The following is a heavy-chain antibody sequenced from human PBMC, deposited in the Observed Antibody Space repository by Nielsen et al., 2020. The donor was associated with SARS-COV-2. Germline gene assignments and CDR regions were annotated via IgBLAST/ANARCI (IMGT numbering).Heavy chain of an antibody. CDR2: IRPDGTGA. CDR3: KSEGN. Sequence: GGSLRLSCAASGFTFSAPWMAWVRQAPGKGLEWLSNIRPDGTGANYVDSVKGRFTISRDNAKNLLYLQMGSLRADDTAVYFCKSEGNWGQGTLVTVSS. J-gene: IGHJ4*02. V-gene: IGHV3-7*03. CDR1: GFTFSAPW.